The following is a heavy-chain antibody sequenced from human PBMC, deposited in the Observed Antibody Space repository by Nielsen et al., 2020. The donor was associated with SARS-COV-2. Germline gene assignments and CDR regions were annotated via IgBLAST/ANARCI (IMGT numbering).Heavy chain of an antibody. D-gene: IGHD1-26*01. CDR2: ISYDGSNK. V-gene: IGHV3-30*18. Sequence: GGSLRLSCAASGFTFSSYGMHWVRQAPGKGLEWVAVISYDGSNKYYADSVKGRFTISRGNSKNTLYLQMNSLRAEDTAVYYCAKNGGSYFDYWGQGTLVTVSS. J-gene: IGHJ4*02. CDR3: AKNGGSYFDY. CDR1: GFTFSSYG.